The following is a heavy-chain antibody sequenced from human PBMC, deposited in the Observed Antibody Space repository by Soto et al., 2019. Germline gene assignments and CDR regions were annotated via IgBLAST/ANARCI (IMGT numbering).Heavy chain of an antibody. V-gene: IGHV4-34*01. CDR1: GVSFSGFY. Sequence: NPSETLSLTCAISGVSFSGFYWSWIRQPPGRGLEWIGEIDHSGSTKYNPPLKSRVTISVDTSKRQFSLNLRSVTAADTAVYYCARAPKPITMIRKQPYYFDYWGHGTLVTVSS. D-gene: IGHD3-10*01. J-gene: IGHJ4*01. CDR3: ARAPKPITMIRKQPYYFDY. CDR2: IDHSGST.